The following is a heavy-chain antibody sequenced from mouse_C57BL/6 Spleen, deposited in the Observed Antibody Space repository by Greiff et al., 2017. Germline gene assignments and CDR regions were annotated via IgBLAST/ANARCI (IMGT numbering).Heavy chain of an antibody. CDR1: GFTFSSYT. CDR2: ISGGGGNT. J-gene: IGHJ4*01. CDR3: AKNYYGTYYAMDY. V-gene: IGHV5-9*01. Sequence: EVQGVESGGGLVKPGGSLKLSCAASGFTFSSYTMSWVRQTPEKRLEWVATISGGGGNTYYPDSVKGRFTISRDNAKNTLYLQMSSLRSEDTALYYCAKNYYGTYYAMDYWGQGTSVTVSS. D-gene: IGHD1-1*01.